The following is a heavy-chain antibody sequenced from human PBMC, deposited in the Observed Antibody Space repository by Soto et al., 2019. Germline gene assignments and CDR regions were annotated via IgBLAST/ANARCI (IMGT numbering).Heavy chain of an antibody. CDR3: ARGYRPSGYSSSWVFDY. V-gene: IGHV4-31*03. J-gene: IGHJ4*02. CDR2: IFYSGST. CDR1: GGSINSGGYY. Sequence: QVQLQESGPGLVKPSQTLSLICTVSGGSINSGGYYWNWIRQHPGKGPEWIGYIFYSGSTYYNPFLRSRVTISADTSENQFSLNLSSVTAADTAVYFCARGYRPSGYSSSWVFDYWGQGTLVNVSS. D-gene: IGHD6-13*01.